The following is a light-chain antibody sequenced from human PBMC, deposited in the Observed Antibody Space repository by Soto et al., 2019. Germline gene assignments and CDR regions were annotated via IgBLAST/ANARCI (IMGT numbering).Light chain of an antibody. Sequence: IVLTQSPGTLSLSPGERATLSCRASQSVSSSYLVWYQQRPGQPPRLLIYGTSTRAAGISDRFSGSGSGNNFPLPNYRPEAGDSAVYYCQQYGTSALTFGGGTKVEIK. CDR3: QQYGTSALT. CDR1: QSVSSSY. V-gene: IGKV3-20*01. J-gene: IGKJ4*01. CDR2: GTS.